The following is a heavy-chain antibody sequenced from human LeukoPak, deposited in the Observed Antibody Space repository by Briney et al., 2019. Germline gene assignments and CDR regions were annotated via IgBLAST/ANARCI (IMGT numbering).Heavy chain of an antibody. Sequence: PSGGSLRLSCAASGFTFSSYSMNWVRQAPGKGLEWVSYISSSSTIYYADSVKGRFTISRDNAKNSLYLQMNSLRAEDTAVYYCAKDLDYYDSSGYYWGQGTLATVSS. CDR3: AKDLDYYDSSGYY. D-gene: IGHD3-22*01. V-gene: IGHV3-48*04. J-gene: IGHJ1*01. CDR1: GFTFSSYS. CDR2: ISSSSTI.